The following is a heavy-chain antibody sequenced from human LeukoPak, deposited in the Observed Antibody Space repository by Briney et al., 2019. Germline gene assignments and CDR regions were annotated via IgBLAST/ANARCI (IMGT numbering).Heavy chain of an antibody. J-gene: IGHJ6*02. CDR3: ALGTINKDYYFGMDV. Sequence: GGSRRLSCAASGFTFSDYYMTWLRQAPGKGLEWLSYISNSGSTVFYAGSVKGRFTVSRDNAKRSLYLQIESLRDDDTAVYHCALGTINKDYYFGMDVWGQGTTVTVSS. D-gene: IGHD2-8*01. CDR1: GFTFSDYY. V-gene: IGHV3-11*01. CDR2: ISNSGSTV.